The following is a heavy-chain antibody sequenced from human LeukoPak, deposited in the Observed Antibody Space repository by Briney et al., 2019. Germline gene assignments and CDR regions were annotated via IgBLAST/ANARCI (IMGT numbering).Heavy chain of an antibody. J-gene: IGHJ2*01. V-gene: IGHV1-69*04. CDR2: IIPILGIA. D-gene: IGHD3-22*01. Sequence: SVKVSCKASGGTFSSYTISWVRQAPGQGLEWMGRIIPILGIANYAQKFQGRVTITADKSTSTAYMGLSSLRSEDTAVYYCARDHHYYDSHWYFDLWGRGTLVTVSS. CDR1: GGTFSSYT. CDR3: ARDHHYYDSHWYFDL.